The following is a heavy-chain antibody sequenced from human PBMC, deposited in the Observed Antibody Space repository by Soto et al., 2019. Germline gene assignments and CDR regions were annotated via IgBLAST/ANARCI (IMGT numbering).Heavy chain of an antibody. CDR3: AKDILRGFSGYCSGGSCYSAIPY. D-gene: IGHD2-15*01. V-gene: IGHV3-30*18. CDR1: GFTFSSYG. J-gene: IGHJ4*02. CDR2: ISYDGSNK. Sequence: PGGSLRLSCAASGFTFSSYGMHWVRQAPGKGLEWVAVISYDGSNKYYADSVKGRFTISRDNSKNTLYLQMNSLRAEDTAVYYCAKDILRGFSGYCSGGSCYSAIPYWGQGTLVTVSS.